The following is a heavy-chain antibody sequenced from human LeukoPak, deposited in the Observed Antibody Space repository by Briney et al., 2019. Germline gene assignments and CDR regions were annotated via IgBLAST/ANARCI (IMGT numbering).Heavy chain of an antibody. V-gene: IGHV4-31*03. Sequence: SRTLSLTCTVSGGSISSGGYYWSWIRQHPGKGLEWIGYIYYSGSTYCNPSLKSRVTISVDTSKNQFSLKLSSVTAADTAVYYCARGYYYDSSGYPGAFDIWGQGTMVTVSS. CDR2: IYYSGST. CDR3: ARGYYYDSSGYPGAFDI. CDR1: GGSISSGGYY. J-gene: IGHJ3*02. D-gene: IGHD3-22*01.